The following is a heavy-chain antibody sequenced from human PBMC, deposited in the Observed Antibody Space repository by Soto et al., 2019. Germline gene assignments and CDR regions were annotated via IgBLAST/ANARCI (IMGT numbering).Heavy chain of an antibody. J-gene: IGHJ6*02. D-gene: IGHD3-22*01. V-gene: IGHV1-69*12. CDR3: ARERGAPYYDSSGPRPYYGMDV. Sequence: QVQLVQSGAEVKKPGSSVKVSCKASGGTFSSYAISWVRQAPGQGLEWMGGIIPIFGTANYAQKFQGRVTITADESTSTAYMELSSLRSEDTAVYYCARERGAPYYDSSGPRPYYGMDVWGQGTTVTVSS. CDR2: IIPIFGTA. CDR1: GGTFSSYA.